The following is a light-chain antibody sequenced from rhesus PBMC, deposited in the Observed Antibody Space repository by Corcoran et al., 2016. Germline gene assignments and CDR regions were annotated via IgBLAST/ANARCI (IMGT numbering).Light chain of an antibody. CDR1: QGISSW. V-gene: IGKV1-21*01. J-gene: IGKJ1*01. CDR3: QQYNSAPWT. Sequence: DIQMTQSPSSLSASVGDRVTITCRVSQGISSWLAWYQQKPGKAPKPLIYKASSLQSGVPSRFGGSGSGTDFTLTITNLQPEDFATYYCQQYNSAPWTFGQGTKVEI. CDR2: KAS.